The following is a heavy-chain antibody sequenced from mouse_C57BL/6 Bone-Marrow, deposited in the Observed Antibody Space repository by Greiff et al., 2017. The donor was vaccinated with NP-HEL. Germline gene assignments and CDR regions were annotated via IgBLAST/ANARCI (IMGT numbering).Heavy chain of an antibody. CDR2: ISDGGSYT. CDR3: ARGGGLLREYYFDY. CDR1: GFTFSSYA. J-gene: IGHJ2*01. V-gene: IGHV5-4*01. D-gene: IGHD1-1*01. Sequence: EVQLQESGGGLVKPGGSLKLSCAASGFTFSSYAMSWVRQTPEKRLEWVATISDGGSYTYYPDNVKGRFTISRDNAKNKLYLQMGHLQSEDTAMYYCARGGGLLREYYFDYWGQGTTLTVSS.